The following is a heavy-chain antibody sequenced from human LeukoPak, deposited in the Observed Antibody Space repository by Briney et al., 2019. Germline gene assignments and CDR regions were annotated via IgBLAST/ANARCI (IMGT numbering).Heavy chain of an antibody. CDR2: ISYDGSNK. CDR1: GFNFSSYA. CDR3: ARAPGGLGVDY. V-gene: IGHV3-30-3*01. D-gene: IGHD3-10*01. Sequence: GGSLRLSCAASGFNFSSYAMHWVRQAPGKGLEWVAVISYDGSNKYYADSVKGRFTISRDNSKNTLYLQMNSLRAEDTAVYYCARAPGGLGVDYWGQGTLVTVSS. J-gene: IGHJ4*02.